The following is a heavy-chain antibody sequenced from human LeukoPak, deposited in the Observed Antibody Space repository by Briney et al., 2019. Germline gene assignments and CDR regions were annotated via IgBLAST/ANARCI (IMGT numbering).Heavy chain of an antibody. J-gene: IGHJ4*02. Sequence: PGGSLRLSCAASGYPFSSFSMNWVRQAPGKGLEWVSYICSTSSNLYSADSVQGRFTVSRDNVKNSLLLQMNSLRDDDTAVYYCARDLISGHYTFDYWGQGPLVTVS. CDR1: GYPFSSFS. V-gene: IGHV3-48*02. CDR3: ARDLISGHYTFDY. CDR2: ICSTSSNL. D-gene: IGHD1-26*01.